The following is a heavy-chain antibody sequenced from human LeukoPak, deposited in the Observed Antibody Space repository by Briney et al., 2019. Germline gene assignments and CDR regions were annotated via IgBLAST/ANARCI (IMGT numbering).Heavy chain of an antibody. D-gene: IGHD1-26*01. CDR3: AREKSGSNAAFDY. Sequence: GGSLRLSCAASGFTFSNYWMSWVRQAPGKGLEWVANIKQDGSQKYYVHSVKGRFTISRDNAKNSLYLQMNSLRAEDTAVYYCAREKSGSNAAFDYWGQGTLVTVSS. J-gene: IGHJ4*02. V-gene: IGHV3-7*01. CDR1: GFTFSNYW. CDR2: IKQDGSQK.